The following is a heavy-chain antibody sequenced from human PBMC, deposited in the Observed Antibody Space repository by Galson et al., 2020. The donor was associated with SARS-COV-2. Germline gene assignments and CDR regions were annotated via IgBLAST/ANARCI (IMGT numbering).Heavy chain of an antibody. D-gene: IGHD1-26*01. CDR3: ARLELPRGAFDI. CDR2: IYYSGST. Sequence: SETLSLTCTVSGGSISSSSYYWGWIRQPPGKGLEWIGSIYYSGSTYYNPSLKSRVTISVDTSKNQFSLKLSSVTAADTAVYYCARLELPRGAFDIWGQGTMVTVSS. V-gene: IGHV4-39*07. CDR1: GGSISSSSYY. J-gene: IGHJ3*02.